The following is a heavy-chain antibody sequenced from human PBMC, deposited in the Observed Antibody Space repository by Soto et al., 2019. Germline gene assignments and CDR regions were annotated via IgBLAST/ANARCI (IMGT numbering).Heavy chain of an antibody. Sequence: SSETLSLTCAVYGGSFSGYYWSWIRQPPGKGLEWIGEINHSGSTNYNPSLKSRVTISVDTSKNQFSLKLSSVTAADTAVYYCARGFPPTTITIFGVVIRYYFDYWGQGTLVTVSS. D-gene: IGHD3-3*01. CDR1: GGSFSGYY. CDR2: INHSGST. CDR3: ARGFPPTTITIFGVVIRYYFDY. V-gene: IGHV4-34*01. J-gene: IGHJ4*02.